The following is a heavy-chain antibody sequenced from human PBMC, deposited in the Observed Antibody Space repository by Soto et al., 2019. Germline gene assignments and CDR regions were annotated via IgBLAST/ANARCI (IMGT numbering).Heavy chain of an antibody. J-gene: IGHJ4*02. CDR2: ISGSGGST. CDR3: AKVRGDYYGSGSYYSSPVRYYFDY. Sequence: GGSLRLSCAASGFTFSSYAMSWVRQAPGKGLEWVSAISGSGGSTYYADSVKGRFTISRDNSKNTLYLQMNSLRAGDTAVYYCAKVRGDYYGSGSYYSSPVRYYFDYWGQGTLVTVSS. CDR1: GFTFSSYA. D-gene: IGHD3-10*01. V-gene: IGHV3-23*01.